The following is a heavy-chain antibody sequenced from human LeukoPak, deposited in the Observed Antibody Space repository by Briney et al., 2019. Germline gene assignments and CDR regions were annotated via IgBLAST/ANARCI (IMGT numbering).Heavy chain of an antibody. D-gene: IGHD2-2*01. J-gene: IGHJ4*02. CDR1: GFTFSSYA. CDR3: ARDRFMSFVVVPAAII. CDR2: ISGSGGST. V-gene: IGHV3-23*01. Sequence: GGSLRLSCAASGFTFSSYAMSWVHQAPGKGLEWVSAISGSGGSTYYADSVKGRFTISRDNSKNTLYLQMNSLRAEDTAVYYCARDRFMSFVVVPAAIIWGQGTLVTVSS.